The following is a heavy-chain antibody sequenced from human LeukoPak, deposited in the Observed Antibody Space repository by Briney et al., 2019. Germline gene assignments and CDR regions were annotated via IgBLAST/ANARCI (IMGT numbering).Heavy chain of an antibody. CDR2: IHHSGST. J-gene: IGHJ6*04. D-gene: IGHD4-17*01. CDR3: ARVDYGDLTGLDV. Sequence: SETLSLTCTVSGGSISSGGYYWSWIRQPPGKGLEWIGYIHHSGSTYYNSSLKSRVTISVDRSKNQFSLKLSSVTAADTAVYFCARVDYGDLTGLDVWGKGTTVTVSS. CDR1: GGSISSGGYY. V-gene: IGHV4-30-2*01.